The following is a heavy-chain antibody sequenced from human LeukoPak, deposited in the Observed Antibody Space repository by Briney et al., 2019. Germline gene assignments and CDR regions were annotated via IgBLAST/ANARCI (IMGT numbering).Heavy chain of an antibody. CDR3: AKSSPPPLRY. CDR2: ISYDGSNK. CDR1: GFTFSSYG. Sequence: GGSLRLSCVASGFTFSSYGMHWVRQPPGKGLEWVAVISYDGSNKYYADSVKGRFTISRDNSKNTLYLQMNSLRAEDTAVYYCAKSSPPPLRYWGQGTLVTVSS. J-gene: IGHJ4*02. V-gene: IGHV3-30*19.